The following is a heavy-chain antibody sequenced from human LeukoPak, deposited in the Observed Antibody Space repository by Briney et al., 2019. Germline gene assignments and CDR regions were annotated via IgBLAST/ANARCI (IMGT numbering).Heavy chain of an antibody. J-gene: IGHJ5*02. CDR1: GDTLANYG. CDR2: NTGYSGNT. CDR3: ARVTVLTRCPWSWGPKKIGQEVNWFDP. V-gene: IGHV1-18*04. D-gene: IGHD4/OR15-4a*01. Sequence: ASVKVSCKAPGDTLANYGMTWVRQAPGQGLEWMGWNTGYSGNTNYAQHFQGRVTMTTERSTSTAYLELRSLRSDDTAVYYCARVTVLTRCPWSWGPKKIGQEVNWFDPWGQGTLIIVSS.